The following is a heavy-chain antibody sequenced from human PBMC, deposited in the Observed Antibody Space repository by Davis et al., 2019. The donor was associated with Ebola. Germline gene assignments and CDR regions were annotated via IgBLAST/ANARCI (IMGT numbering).Heavy chain of an antibody. J-gene: IGHJ4*02. CDR1: GGSISSSSYY. D-gene: IGHD3-9*01. Sequence: PSETLSLTCTVSGGSISSSSYYWGWIRQPPGKGLEWIGSIYYSGSTYYNPSLKSRVTISVDTSKNQFSLKLSSVTAADTAVYYCARLNWLLLHLDYWGQGTLVTVSS. CDR3: ARLNWLLLHLDY. V-gene: IGHV4-39*01. CDR2: IYYSGST.